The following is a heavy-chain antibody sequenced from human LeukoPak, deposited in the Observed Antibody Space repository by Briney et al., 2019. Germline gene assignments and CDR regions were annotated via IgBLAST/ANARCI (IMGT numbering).Heavy chain of an antibody. CDR1: GFTFSGFW. CDR3: AVSNWMDP. J-gene: IGHJ5*02. Sequence: GGSLRLSCAASGFTFSGFWMHWVRQAPGKGLVWVSCISFDGSDATYADSVKGRFTISRDNAKNTLHLQVDSLTVEDTAVYYCAVSNWMDPWGQGTLVTVSS. V-gene: IGHV3-74*01. CDR2: ISFDGSDA.